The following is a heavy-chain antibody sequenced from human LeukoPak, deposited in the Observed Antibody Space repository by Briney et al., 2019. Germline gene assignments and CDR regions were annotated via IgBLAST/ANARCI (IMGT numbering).Heavy chain of an antibody. V-gene: IGHV3-21*01. J-gene: IGHJ4*02. CDR2: ISSSSSYI. D-gene: IGHD3-3*01. CDR3: ASNHYDFWSGPTPYYFDY. Sequence: GGSLRLSCAASGFTFSSYSMNWVRQAPGKGLEWVSSISSSSSYIYYADSVKGRFTISRDNAKNSLYLQMNSLRAEDTAVSYCASNHYDFWSGPTPYYFDYWGQGTLVTVSS. CDR1: GFTFSSYS.